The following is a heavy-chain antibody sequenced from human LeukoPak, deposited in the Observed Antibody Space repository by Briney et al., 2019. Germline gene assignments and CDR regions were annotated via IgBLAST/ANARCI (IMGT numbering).Heavy chain of an antibody. J-gene: IGHJ4*02. D-gene: IGHD6-13*01. Sequence: GGSLRLSCAASGFTVSSNYMSWVRQAPGKGLEWVSIIYSGGSTYYADSVKGRFTISSDKSKNTVSLQMNSVRAEDTAVYYCARDSGSSIGYHWGQGTLVTVS. V-gene: IGHV3-53*01. CDR3: ARDSGSSIGYH. CDR1: GFTVSSNY. CDR2: IYSGGST.